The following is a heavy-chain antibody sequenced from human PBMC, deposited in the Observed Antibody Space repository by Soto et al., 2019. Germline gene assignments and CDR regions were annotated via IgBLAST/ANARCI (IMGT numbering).Heavy chain of an antibody. CDR1: GFIFNSYA. Sequence: GGSLRLSCAASGFIFNSYAMSWVRQAPGKGLDWVSSVTDDATSTYYPDSVKGRFTISRDNSKNTLYLQMNSLRAEDTAVYCCVRDRGIRYSYGYGGFDYWGQGSLVTISS. V-gene: IGHV3-23*01. D-gene: IGHD5-18*01. CDR2: VTDDATST. J-gene: IGHJ4*02. CDR3: VRDRGIRYSYGYGGFDY.